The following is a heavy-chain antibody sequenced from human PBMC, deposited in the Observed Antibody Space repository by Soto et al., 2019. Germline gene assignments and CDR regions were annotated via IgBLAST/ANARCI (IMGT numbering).Heavy chain of an antibody. CDR2: INPNGGST. V-gene: IGHV1-46*01. CDR3: ARNLATGDY. CDR1: GYTFTSYY. Sequence: QVQLVQSGAEVKKPGASVKLSCKASGYTFTSYYIHWVRPAPGQGLEWMAIINPNGGSTNYAQKFQGRVTVTRDTSTSTVYMELTSLRSEDTAVYYCARNLATGDYWGQGTLVTVSS. J-gene: IGHJ4*02. D-gene: IGHD1-1*01.